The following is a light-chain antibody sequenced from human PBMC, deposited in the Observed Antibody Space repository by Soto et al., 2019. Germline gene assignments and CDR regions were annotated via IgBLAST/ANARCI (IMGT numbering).Light chain of an antibody. CDR3: SSYAGSNNPYV. Sequence: QSALTQPPSASGSPGQSVTISCTGTSSDVGGYNYVSWYQQHPGKAPKVMIYEVSKRPSGVPDCFSGSKSGNMASLTVSGLQAEDEADYYCSSYAGSNNPYVFGTGTKLTVL. CDR1: SSDVGGYNY. V-gene: IGLV2-8*01. CDR2: EVS. J-gene: IGLJ1*01.